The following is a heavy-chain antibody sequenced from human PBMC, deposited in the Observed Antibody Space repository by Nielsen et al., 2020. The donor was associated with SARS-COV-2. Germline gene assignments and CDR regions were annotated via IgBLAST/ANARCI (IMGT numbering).Heavy chain of an antibody. CDR3: ARERVGGSTIVGVVTRYGMDV. J-gene: IGHJ6*02. Sequence: WLRQPPGTGLEWIGYIYYSGSTYYHPSLKSRVTISVDTYKNQFSLKLSSVTAADTALYYCARERVGGSTIVGVVTRYGMDVWGQGTTVTVSS. CDR2: IYYSGST. D-gene: IGHD3-3*01. V-gene: IGHV4-30-4*01.